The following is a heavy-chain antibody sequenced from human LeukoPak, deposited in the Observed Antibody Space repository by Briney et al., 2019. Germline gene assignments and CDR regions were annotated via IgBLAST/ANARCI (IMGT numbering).Heavy chain of an antibody. CDR1: GFTFNTYP. CDR3: ATQTITLVVVISPFDY. D-gene: IGHD3-22*01. V-gene: IGHV3-30*02. Sequence: PAGSLTLSCAASGFTFNTYPIHWVRQPPGQGMEWVALIQDDGAKTKYADSVRGRFTISRDNSRSTVYLQMNSLKPDDTAVYYCATQTITLVVVISPFDYWGQGALVTVSS. CDR2: IQDDGAKT. J-gene: IGHJ4*02.